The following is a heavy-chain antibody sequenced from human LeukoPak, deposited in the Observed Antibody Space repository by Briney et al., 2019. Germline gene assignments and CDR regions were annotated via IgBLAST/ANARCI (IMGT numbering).Heavy chain of an antibody. V-gene: IGHV4-59*08. J-gene: IGHJ4*02. CDR1: GGSISSYY. Sequence: KPSETLSLTCTVSGGSISSYYWSWIRQPPGKGLEWIGYIYYSGSTNYNPSLKSRATISVDTSKNQLSLKLSSVTAADTAVYYCARSRIWFDYWGQGTLVTVSS. CDR2: IYYSGST. CDR3: ARSRIWFDY. D-gene: IGHD1-14*01.